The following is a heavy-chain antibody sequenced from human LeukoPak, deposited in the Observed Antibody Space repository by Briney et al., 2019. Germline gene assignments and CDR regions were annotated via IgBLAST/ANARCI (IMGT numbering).Heavy chain of an antibody. Sequence: SETLSLTCAVYGGSFSGYYWSWIRQPPGKGLEWIGEINHSGSTNYNPSLKSRVTISVDTSKNQLSLKLSSVTAADTAVYYCAREKTTVTHFDYWGQGTLVTVSS. V-gene: IGHV4-34*01. D-gene: IGHD4-17*01. J-gene: IGHJ4*02. CDR3: AREKTTVTHFDY. CDR1: GGSFSGYY. CDR2: INHSGST.